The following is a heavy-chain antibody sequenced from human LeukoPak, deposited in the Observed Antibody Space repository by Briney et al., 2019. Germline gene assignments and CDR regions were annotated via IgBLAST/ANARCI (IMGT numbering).Heavy chain of an antibody. CDR1: GFTVSSNY. CDR2: IYSGGST. J-gene: IGHJ1*01. D-gene: IGHD4-17*01. CDR3: ARDRVYGDYKPGYFQH. V-gene: IGHV3-66*01. Sequence: GGSLRLSCAASGFTVSSNYMSWVRQAPGKGLEWVSVIYSGGSTYYADSVKGRFTISRDNSKNTLYLQMNSLRAEDTAVYYCARDRVYGDYKPGYFQHWGQGTLVTVSS.